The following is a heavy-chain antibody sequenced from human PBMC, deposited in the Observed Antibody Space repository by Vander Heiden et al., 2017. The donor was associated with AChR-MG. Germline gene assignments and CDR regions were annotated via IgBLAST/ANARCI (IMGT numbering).Heavy chain of an antibody. Sequence: QVQLVQSGAEVKKPGSSVKVSCKASGGTFSSYAIGGVRQAPGQGLEWMGGIIPIFGTANYAQKFQGRVTITADESTSTAYMELSSLRSEDTAVYYCARDPIGYSGYARGENWFDPWGQGTLVTVSS. V-gene: IGHV1-69*01. CDR1: GGTFSSYA. J-gene: IGHJ5*02. CDR3: ARDPIGYSGYARGENWFDP. D-gene: IGHD5-12*01. CDR2: IIPIFGTA.